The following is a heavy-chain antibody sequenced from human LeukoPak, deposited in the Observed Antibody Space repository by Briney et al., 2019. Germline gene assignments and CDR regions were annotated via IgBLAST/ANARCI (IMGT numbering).Heavy chain of an antibody. CDR2: IYSGGST. Sequence: GGSLRLSCAASGFTVSSNYMSWVRQAPGKGLEWVSVIYSGGSTYYADSVKGRFTISRDNSKNTLYLQMNSLRAEDTAVYYCAKKAEYSSSWYANDAFDIWGQGTMVTVSS. J-gene: IGHJ3*02. D-gene: IGHD6-13*01. V-gene: IGHV3-53*05. CDR1: GFTVSSNY. CDR3: AKKAEYSSSWYANDAFDI.